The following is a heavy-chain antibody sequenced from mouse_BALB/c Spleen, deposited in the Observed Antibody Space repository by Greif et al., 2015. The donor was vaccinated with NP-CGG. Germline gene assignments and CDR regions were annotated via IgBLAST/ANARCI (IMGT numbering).Heavy chain of an antibody. CDR1: GFTFTDYY. CDR2: IRNKANGYTT. V-gene: IGHV7-3*02. CDR3: ARDFDY. J-gene: IGHJ2*01. Sequence: EVQLQQSGGGLVQPGGSLGLSCATSGFTFTDYYMSWVRQPPGKALEWLGFIRNKANGYTTEYSASVKGRFTISRDNSQSILYLQMNTLRAEDSATYYCARDFDYWGQGTTLTVSS.